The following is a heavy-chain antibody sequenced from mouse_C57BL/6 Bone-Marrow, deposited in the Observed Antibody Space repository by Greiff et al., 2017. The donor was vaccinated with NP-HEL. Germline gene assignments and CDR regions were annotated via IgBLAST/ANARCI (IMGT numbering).Heavy chain of an antibody. J-gene: IGHJ4*01. Sequence: VQLKESGTVLARPGASVKMSCKTSDYTFTSYWMHWVKQRPGQGLEWIGAIYPGNSDTSYNQKFKGKAKLTAVTSASTAYMELSSLTNEDSAVYYCTRSKDSNYVLYAMDYWGQGTSVTVSS. CDR3: TRSKDSNYVLYAMDY. CDR2: IYPGNSDT. V-gene: IGHV1-5*01. CDR1: DYTFTSYW. D-gene: IGHD2-5*01.